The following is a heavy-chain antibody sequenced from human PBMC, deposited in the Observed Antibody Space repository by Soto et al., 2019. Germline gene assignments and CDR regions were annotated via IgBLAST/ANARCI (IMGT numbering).Heavy chain of an antibody. J-gene: IGHJ5*02. CDR3: ARTPMGWFDP. Sequence: GASVKVSCKASGGTFSSYAIGWVRQAPGQRLEWMGGIIPIFGTANYAQKFQGRVTITADESTSTAYMELSSLRSEDTAVYYCARTPMGWFDPWGQGTLVTVSS. CDR1: GGTFSSYA. D-gene: IGHD2-15*01. CDR2: IIPIFGTA. V-gene: IGHV1-69*13.